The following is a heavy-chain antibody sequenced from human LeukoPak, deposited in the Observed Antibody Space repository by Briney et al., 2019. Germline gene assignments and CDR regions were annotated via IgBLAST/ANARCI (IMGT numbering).Heavy chain of an antibody. Sequence: ASVKVSCKASGYTCTSYDINWVRQATGQGLEWMGWMNPNSGNTGYAQKFQGRVTMTRNTSISTAYMELSSLRSEDTAVYYCARGWRVILYYYYYYMDVWGKGTTVAVSS. J-gene: IGHJ6*03. CDR3: ARGWRVILYYYYYYMDV. V-gene: IGHV1-8*01. CDR2: MNPNSGNT. D-gene: IGHD5-24*01. CDR1: GYTCTSYD.